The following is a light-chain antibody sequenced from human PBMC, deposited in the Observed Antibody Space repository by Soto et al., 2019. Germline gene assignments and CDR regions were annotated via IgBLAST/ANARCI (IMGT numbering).Light chain of an antibody. V-gene: IGLV2-11*01. CDR2: GVV. J-gene: IGLJ1*01. CDR3: CSYAGGYTYL. Sequence: QSALTQPRSVSGSPGQSVTISCTGTGNDVGAYNYVSWYQQHPGRPPKLLIYGVVRWPSGVPDRFSGSKSGNTASLTISGLQAEDEAVYFCCSYAGGYTYLFGTGTKVTVL. CDR1: GNDVGAYNY.